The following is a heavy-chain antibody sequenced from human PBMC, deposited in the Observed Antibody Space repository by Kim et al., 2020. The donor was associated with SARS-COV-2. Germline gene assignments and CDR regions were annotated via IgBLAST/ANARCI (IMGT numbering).Heavy chain of an antibody. Sequence: YTHSRKSRITISVDTSRNQFSLKLSAVTAADKAVYYCARGAIAATGGPRYWGQGTLVTVSS. V-gene: IGHV4-59*09. J-gene: IGHJ4*02. CDR3: ARGAIAATGGPRY. D-gene: IGHD6-13*01.